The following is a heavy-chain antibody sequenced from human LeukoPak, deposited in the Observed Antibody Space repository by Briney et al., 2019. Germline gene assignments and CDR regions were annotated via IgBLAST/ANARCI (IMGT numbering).Heavy chain of an antibody. J-gene: IGHJ4*02. CDR2: ISYDGSNK. D-gene: IGHD2-2*01. CDR3: AKSGCGNPSCYVNY. Sequence: PGGSLRLSCAASGFSFSDYGMHWVRQAPGKGLEWVAVISYDGSNKYYADSVKGRFTISRDNSKNTLYLQMNSLRAEDTALYYCAKSGCGNPSCYVNYWGQGTLVTVSS. V-gene: IGHV3-30*18. CDR1: GFSFSDYG.